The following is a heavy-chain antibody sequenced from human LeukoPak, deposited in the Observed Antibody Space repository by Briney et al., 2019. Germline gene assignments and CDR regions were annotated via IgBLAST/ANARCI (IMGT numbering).Heavy chain of an antibody. J-gene: IGHJ6*02. V-gene: IGHV3-64*01. CDR2: ISSNGGST. D-gene: IGHD6-13*01. CDR1: GLIFGSYA. CDR3: ARKAAVFHGLDV. Sequence: GGSLRLSCAASGLIFGSYAMHWVRQAPGKGLECVSAISSNGGSTYYANSVKGRFAISRDNSKNTLFLQMGSLRAEDMAVYYCARKAAVFHGLDVWGQGTTVTVSS.